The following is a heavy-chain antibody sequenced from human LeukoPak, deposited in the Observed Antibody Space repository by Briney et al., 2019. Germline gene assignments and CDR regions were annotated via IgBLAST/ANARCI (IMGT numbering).Heavy chain of an antibody. D-gene: IGHD3-10*01. CDR1: GGTFSSYA. CDR3: ARGPSGLLWFGEIR. Sequence: SVKVSCKASGGTFSSYAISWVRQAPGQGLEWMGGIIPIFGTANYAQKLQGRVTITTVESTSTAYMELSSLRSEDTAVYYCARGPSGLLWFGEIRWGQGTLVTVSS. J-gene: IGHJ4*02. CDR2: IIPIFGTA. V-gene: IGHV1-69*05.